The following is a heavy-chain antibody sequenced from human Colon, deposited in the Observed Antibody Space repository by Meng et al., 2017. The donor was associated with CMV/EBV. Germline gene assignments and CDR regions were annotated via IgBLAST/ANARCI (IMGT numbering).Heavy chain of an antibody. CDR1: GFTFSSYS. Sequence: GESLKISCAASGFTFSSYSMNWVRQAPGKGLEWVSSISSSSSYIYYADSVKGRFTISRDNSNNTLYLQMNSLRPEDTAVYYCAKDLKYPDYGMDVWGQGTTVTVSS. CDR3: AKDLKYPDYGMDV. CDR2: ISSSSSYI. D-gene: IGHD6-6*01. J-gene: IGHJ6*02. V-gene: IGHV3-21*04.